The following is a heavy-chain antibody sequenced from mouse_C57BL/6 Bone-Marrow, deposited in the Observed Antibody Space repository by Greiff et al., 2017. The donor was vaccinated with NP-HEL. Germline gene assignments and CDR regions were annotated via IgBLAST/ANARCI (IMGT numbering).Heavy chain of an antibody. CDR2: IWRGGST. CDR3: AKRNYGSSPYYAMDY. CDR1: GFSLTSYG. Sequence: QVQLQQSGPGLVQPSQSLSITCTVSGFSLTSYGVHWVRQSPGKGLEWLGVIWRGGSTDYNAAFMSRLSITKDNSKSQVFFKMNSLQADDTAIYYCAKRNYGSSPYYAMDYWGQGTSVTVSS. V-gene: IGHV2-5*01. J-gene: IGHJ4*01. D-gene: IGHD1-1*01.